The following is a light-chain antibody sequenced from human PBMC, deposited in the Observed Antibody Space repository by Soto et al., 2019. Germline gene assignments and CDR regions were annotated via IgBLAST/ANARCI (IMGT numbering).Light chain of an antibody. CDR3: AVWDDSLSGPV. CDR1: SSNIGSYY. Sequence: QSVLTQPPSASGTPGQRVTISCSGSSSNIGSYYVYWYQQLPGTAPKLLIYRNNQRPSGVPARFSGSKSGTSASLAISGLRSEDEADYCCAVWDDSLSGPVFGGGTKLTVL. V-gene: IGLV1-47*01. J-gene: IGLJ2*01. CDR2: RNN.